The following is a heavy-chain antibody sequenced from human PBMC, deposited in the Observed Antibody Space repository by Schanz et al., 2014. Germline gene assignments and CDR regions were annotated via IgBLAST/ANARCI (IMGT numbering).Heavy chain of an antibody. V-gene: IGHV3-23*04. Sequence: VQLVESGGGVVQPGRSLRLSCAGSGFSFSDYGMHWVRQAPGKGLEWVSSVSGSYGDTIYADSAKGRFTISRDKSRSTVYLEMNSLRVDDTALYYCAKGRSSSDWFSDYWGQGTLVTVSS. J-gene: IGHJ4*02. CDR3: AKGRSSSDWFSDY. CDR2: VSGSYGDT. CDR1: GFSFSDYG. D-gene: IGHD6-19*01.